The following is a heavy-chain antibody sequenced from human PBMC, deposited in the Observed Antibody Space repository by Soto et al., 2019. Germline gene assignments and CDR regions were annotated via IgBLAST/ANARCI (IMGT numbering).Heavy chain of an antibody. CDR3: AKDLGIAARGNDY. V-gene: IGHV3-30*18. D-gene: IGHD6-6*01. CDR1: GFNFRSYG. CDR2: ISYDGSNK. J-gene: IGHJ4*02. Sequence: GGSLRLSCAASGFNFRSYGMHWVRQAPGKGLEWVAVISYDGSNKYYADSVKGRFTISRDNSKNTLYLQMNSLRAEDTAVYYCAKDLGIAARGNDYWGQGTLVTVSS.